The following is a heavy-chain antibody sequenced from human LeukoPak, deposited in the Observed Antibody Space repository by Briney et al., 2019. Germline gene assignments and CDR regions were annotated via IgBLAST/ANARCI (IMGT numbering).Heavy chain of an antibody. D-gene: IGHD5-18*01. Sequence: SETLSLTCTVSGYSISSGYYWGWIRQPPGKGLEWIGSIYYSGSTYYNPSLKSRVTISVDTSKNQFSLKLSSVTAADPAVYYCARAVGYSYGHFDYWGQGTLVTVSS. J-gene: IGHJ4*02. V-gene: IGHV4-38-2*02. CDR1: GYSISSGYY. CDR3: ARAVGYSYGHFDY. CDR2: IYYSGST.